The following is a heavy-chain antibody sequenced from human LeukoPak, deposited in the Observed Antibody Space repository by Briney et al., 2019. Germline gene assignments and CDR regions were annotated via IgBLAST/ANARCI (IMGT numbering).Heavy chain of an antibody. J-gene: IGHJ2*01. Sequence: ASVKVSFKASGYTFTAYYMHWVRQAPGQGLEWLGWINPNSGGTNYAQKFQGRVTMTRDTSISTAYMELNRLRSDDTAVYYCARGKGYSYGFPFDLWGRGTLVTVSS. D-gene: IGHD5-18*01. CDR2: INPNSGGT. V-gene: IGHV1-2*02. CDR1: GYTFTAYY. CDR3: ARGKGYSYGFPFDL.